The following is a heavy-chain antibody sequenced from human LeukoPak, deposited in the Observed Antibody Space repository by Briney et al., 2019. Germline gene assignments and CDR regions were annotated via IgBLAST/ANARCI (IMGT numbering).Heavy chain of an antibody. J-gene: IGHJ5*01. CDR3: AKDEVTSGGGLAS. D-gene: IGHD2-21*02. CDR1: GFTVSGTH. CDR2: MYTGGTT. V-gene: IGHV3-53*01. Sequence: GGSLRLACAASGFTVSGTHMSWVRQAPGKGLESVSAMYTGGTTYYADSVTGRFTVSRDTSRNTLFLHMDSLRAEDTAVYYCAKDEVTSGGGLASWGQGALVIVCS.